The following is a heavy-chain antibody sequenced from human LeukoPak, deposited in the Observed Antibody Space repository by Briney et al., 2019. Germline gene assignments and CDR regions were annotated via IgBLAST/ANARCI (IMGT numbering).Heavy chain of an antibody. CDR1: GGSISNNY. J-gene: IGHJ6*04. D-gene: IGHD3-16*01. CDR2: IYYSGST. Sequence: SETLSLTCTVSGGSISNNYWSWIRQPPGMGLEWIGYIYYSGSTNYNPSLKSRVTISIDTSKNQFSLKLSSVTSSDTAVYYCSGWGGFYFGMDVWGKGTTVTVSS. CDR3: SGWGGFYFGMDV. V-gene: IGHV4-59*01.